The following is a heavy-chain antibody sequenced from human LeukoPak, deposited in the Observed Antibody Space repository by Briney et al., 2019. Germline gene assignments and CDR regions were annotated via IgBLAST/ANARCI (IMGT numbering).Heavy chain of an antibody. Sequence: ASARVSCKASNYTFSDYDVTWVRQAPGQGLEWMGWVSKYTGNADYAPKFQGRVSMTTDTSTRTAYMELRSLRPDDTAVYFCAREDDRSFGAYDCWGQGTLVTVS. CDR1: NYTFSDYD. CDR2: VSKYTGNA. D-gene: IGHD4-17*01. CDR3: AREDDRSFGAYDC. V-gene: IGHV1-18*01. J-gene: IGHJ4*02.